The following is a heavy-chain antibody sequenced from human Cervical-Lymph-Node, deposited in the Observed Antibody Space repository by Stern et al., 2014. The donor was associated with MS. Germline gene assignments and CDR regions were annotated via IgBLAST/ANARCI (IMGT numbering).Heavy chain of an antibody. CDR1: GFTSSTYA. CDR2: TSDIGVYT. V-gene: IGHV3-23*01. CDR3: AKDLGRGVVVVPLYGLDV. D-gene: IGHD2-2*01. Sequence: GQLMQSGGGLVQPGGSLRLFCAASGFTSSTYAFCWVCQAPRKGREWDTSTSDIGVYTYSADYVKVRFVISRDNSKSMLYLEMQSLRAEDTAVYHCAKDLGRGVVVVPLYGLDVWGQGTTVTVSS. J-gene: IGHJ6*02.